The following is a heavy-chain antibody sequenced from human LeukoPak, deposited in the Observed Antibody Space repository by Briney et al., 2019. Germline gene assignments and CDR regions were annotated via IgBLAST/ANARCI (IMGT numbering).Heavy chain of an antibody. J-gene: IGHJ3*02. D-gene: IGHD4-17*01. CDR1: GFIFSSNS. V-gene: IGHV3-23*01. Sequence: PGESLRLSCAASGFIFSSNSMNWVRQAPGKGLEWVSAISGSGDTTSDADSVKGRFTISRDNSMNTLYLRMNSLRAQDTAVYYCARDGVTTGKNDAFDIWGQGTMVTVSS. CDR3: ARDGVTTGKNDAFDI. CDR2: ISGSGDTT.